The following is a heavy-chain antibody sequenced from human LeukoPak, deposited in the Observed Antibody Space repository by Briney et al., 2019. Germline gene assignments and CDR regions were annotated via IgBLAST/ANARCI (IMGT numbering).Heavy chain of an antibody. CDR1: LYTFTTYY. CDR2: INPSDGST. D-gene: IGHD3-22*01. J-gene: IGHJ4*02. CDR3: EVVPHY. V-gene: IGHV1-46*01. Sequence: ASVTVSYKTSLYTFTTYYMQWGRQAPGEGLEWVGIINPSDGSTSSAQKFQSRVTMTSDTSTSTDYMELSSLRSEDTAVYYCEVVPHYRGQGTLVTVSS.